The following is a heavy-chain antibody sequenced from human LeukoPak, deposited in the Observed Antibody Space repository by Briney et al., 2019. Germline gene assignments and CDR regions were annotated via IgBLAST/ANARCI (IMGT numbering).Heavy chain of an antibody. CDR2: ISGGSGST. V-gene: IGHV3-23*01. CDR1: GFTFSSYA. D-gene: IGHD5-18*01. J-gene: IGHJ4*02. CDR3: AKHFGSSYGYYAY. Sequence: PGGSLRLSCAASGFTFSSYAMSWVRQAPGKGLAWVSTISGGSGSTYCADSVKGRFTISRDNSKNTLYLQMNSLRAEDTAVYYCAKHFGSSYGYYAYWGQGTLVTVSS.